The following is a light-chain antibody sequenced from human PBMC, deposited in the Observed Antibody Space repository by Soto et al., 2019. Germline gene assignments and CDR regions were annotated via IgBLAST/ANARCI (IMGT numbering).Light chain of an antibody. Sequence: EIVLTQSPGPLSLSPGERATLSCRASQSVSSTYIAWYQHNTGQAPRLLIYGASSRATGIPERFSGSGSGTDFTLTISRLEPEDFAVYFCQQYGRSPPFTFGQGPKVEIK. CDR1: QSVSSTY. J-gene: IGKJ2*01. CDR2: GAS. V-gene: IGKV3-20*01. CDR3: QQYGRSPPFT.